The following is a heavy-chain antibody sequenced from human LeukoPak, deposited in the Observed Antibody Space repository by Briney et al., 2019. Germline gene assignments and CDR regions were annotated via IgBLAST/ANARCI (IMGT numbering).Heavy chain of an antibody. J-gene: IGHJ6*02. CDR1: GYTFTGYY. V-gene: IGHV1-2*02. CDR2: INPNSGGT. CDR3: ASNQRDGSGKYYYYGMDV. D-gene: IGHD3-10*01. Sequence: ASVKVSCKASGYTFTGYYMHWVRQAPGQGLEWMGWINPNSGGTNYAQKFQGRVTMTRDTSISTAYMELSRLRSDDTAVYYRASNQRDGSGKYYYYGMDVWGQGTTVTVSS.